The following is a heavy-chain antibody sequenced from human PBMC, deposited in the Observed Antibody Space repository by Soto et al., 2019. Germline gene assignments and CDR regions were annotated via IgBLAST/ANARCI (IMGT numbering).Heavy chain of an antibody. Sequence: QPGGSLRLSCAASGFTFSSYGMHWVRQAPGKGLEWVAVIWYDGSNKYYADSVKGRFTISRDNSKNTLYLQMNSLRAEDTAVYYCASGIAVAGFDYWGQGALVTVSS. CDR2: IWYDGSNK. D-gene: IGHD6-19*01. CDR3: ASGIAVAGFDY. CDR1: GFTFSSYG. J-gene: IGHJ4*02. V-gene: IGHV3-33*01.